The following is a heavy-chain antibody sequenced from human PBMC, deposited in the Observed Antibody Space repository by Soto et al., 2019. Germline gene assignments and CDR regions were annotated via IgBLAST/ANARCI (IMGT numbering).Heavy chain of an antibody. J-gene: IGHJ4*02. V-gene: IGHV3-23*01. Sequence: GGSLRLSCAASGFTFSSYAMSWVRQAPGKGLEWVSVISDSGGSTYYADSVKGRFTISRDNSKNTLFVQMNSLRAEDTAVYYCAKREDGTSFDYWGQGTLVTVSS. CDR1: GFTFSSYA. D-gene: IGHD6-13*01. CDR2: ISDSGGST. CDR3: AKREDGTSFDY.